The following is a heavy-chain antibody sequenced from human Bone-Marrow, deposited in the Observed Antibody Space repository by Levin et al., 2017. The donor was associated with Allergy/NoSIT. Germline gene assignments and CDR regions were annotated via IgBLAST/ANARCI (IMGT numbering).Heavy chain of an antibody. V-gene: IGHV3-30-3*01. Sequence: LSLTCAASGFRFSTYAIQWVRQAPGKGLEWVAVISHDGSNKYFANSVKGRFTLSRDSSKSTVSLQMNSLRPEDTAVYYCARDKSAGQRGYSYGYYYHYGMDVWGQGTTVTVSS. J-gene: IGHJ6*02. CDR3: ARDKSAGQRGYSYGYYYHYGMDV. CDR2: ISHDGSNK. D-gene: IGHD5-12*01. CDR1: GFRFSTYA.